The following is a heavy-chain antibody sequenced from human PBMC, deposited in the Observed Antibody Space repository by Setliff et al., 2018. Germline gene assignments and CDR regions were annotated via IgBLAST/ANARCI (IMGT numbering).Heavy chain of an antibody. Sequence: PSETLSLTCAAYGGTFSDYHWTWIRQSPEKGLEWIGEINHRGSTNYNPPLKSRVTISIDTSRDQFSLKLISMIAADTAVYYCARGRNIAARLLDPWGQGTLVTVSS. J-gene: IGHJ5*02. CDR3: ARGRNIAARLLDP. CDR2: INHRGST. CDR1: GGTFSDYH. V-gene: IGHV4-34*01. D-gene: IGHD6-6*01.